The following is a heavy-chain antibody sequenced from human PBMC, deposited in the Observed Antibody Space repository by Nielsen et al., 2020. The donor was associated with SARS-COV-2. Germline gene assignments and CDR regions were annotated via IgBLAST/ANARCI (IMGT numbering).Heavy chain of an antibody. J-gene: IGHJ5*02. D-gene: IGHD1-1*01. V-gene: IGHV4-59*08. CDR3: ARHEGTQNWFDP. CDR1: GGSISSYY. CDR2: IYYSGST. Sequence: SETLSLTCTVSGGSISSYYWSWIRQPPGKGLEWIGYIYYSGSTNYNPSLKSRVTISVDTSKNQFSLKLSSVTAADTAVYCCARHEGTQNWFDPWGQGTLVTVSS.